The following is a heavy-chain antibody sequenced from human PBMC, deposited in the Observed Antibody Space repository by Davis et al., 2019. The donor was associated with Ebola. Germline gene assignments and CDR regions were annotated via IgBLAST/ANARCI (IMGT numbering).Heavy chain of an antibody. CDR1: GVSMETYY. D-gene: IGHD2-15*01. CDR2: SYSSGAT. J-gene: IGHJ5*02. CDR3: AVGGEEDWFDP. Sequence: PGGSLRLSCSVSGVSMETYYWNWIRQTPEKGLEWIEYSYSSGATNYNPSLKSRVTILVDTSKRQFSLELRSVTVADTAVYYCAVGGEEDWFDPWGQGTLITVSS. V-gene: IGHV4-59*08.